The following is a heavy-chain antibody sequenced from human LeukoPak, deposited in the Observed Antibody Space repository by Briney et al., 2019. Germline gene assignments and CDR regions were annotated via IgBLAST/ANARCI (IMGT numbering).Heavy chain of an antibody. J-gene: IGHJ4*02. CDR2: INPNSGGT. CDR3: AREESWSYSFDFGY. D-gene: IGHD1-26*01. CDR1: GYTFTGYY. Sequence: ASVKVSCKASGYTFTGYYMHWVRQAPGQGLEWMGWINPNSGGTNYAQKFQGRVTMTRDTSISTAYMELSRLRSDDTAVYYCAREESWSYSFDFGYWGQGTLVTVSS. V-gene: IGHV1-2*02.